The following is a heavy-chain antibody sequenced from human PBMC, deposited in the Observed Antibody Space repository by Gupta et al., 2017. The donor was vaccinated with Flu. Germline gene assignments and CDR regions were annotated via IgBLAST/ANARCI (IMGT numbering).Heavy chain of an antibody. CDR2: ISRKTYGGTT. Sequence: EVQLVESGGGLLQPGRSLRLACTASGFTFGDYPMSWVRQAPGKGLEWVGFISRKTYGGTTDYAAAVKGRFTISRDDSKSIAYLQMNSLKTEDTAVYYCTSSSWGGGYWGQGTLVTVSS. CDR3: TSSSWGGGY. CDR1: GFTFGDYP. V-gene: IGHV3-49*04. J-gene: IGHJ4*02. D-gene: IGHD6-13*01.